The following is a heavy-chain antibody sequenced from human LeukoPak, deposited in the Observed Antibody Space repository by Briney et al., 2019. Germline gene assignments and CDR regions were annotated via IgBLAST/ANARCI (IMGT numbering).Heavy chain of an antibody. V-gene: IGHV3-30*02. J-gene: IGHJ4*02. Sequence: GGSLRLSCAASGFTFSRYGMHWVRQAPVKGLEWVAFIRFDGSTKFCADSVKGRCTISRDNSKNTLYLQMNSLRVEDTAVYFCAKSGGNTSSREFFDSWGQGTLVTVSS. CDR2: IRFDGSTK. CDR3: AKSGGNTSSREFFDS. D-gene: IGHD3-10*01. CDR1: GFTFSRYG.